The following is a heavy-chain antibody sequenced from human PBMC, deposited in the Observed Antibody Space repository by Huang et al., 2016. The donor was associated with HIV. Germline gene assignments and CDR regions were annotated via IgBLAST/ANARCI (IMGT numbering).Heavy chain of an antibody. J-gene: IGHJ4*02. D-gene: IGHD3-3*01. CDR1: GGSSGTHY. CDR2: IDCSGST. V-gene: IGHV4-59*11. Sequence: QVQLQESGPGLVKPSETLSFTCTVPGGSSGTHYWSWVRQPPGKGLEWSGCIDCSGSTNYRPSHTSRVTILLDTSKNQFALRVNSVTAADTAMYYCARDHHDFWRGYRRMYFFDHWGQGTLVTVSS. CDR3: ARDHHDFWRGYRRMYFFDH.